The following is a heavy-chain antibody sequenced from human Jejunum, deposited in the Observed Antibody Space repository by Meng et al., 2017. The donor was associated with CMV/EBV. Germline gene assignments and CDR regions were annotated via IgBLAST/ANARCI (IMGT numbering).Heavy chain of an antibody. V-gene: IGHV1-2*02. D-gene: IGHD2-15*01. CDR2: INPDTGSVT. CDR1: TGYY. J-gene: IGHJ4*02. CDR3: TQTSGRNCRSGSCYFFDY. Sequence: TGYYMHGVRQAPGQGLEWMGWINPDTGSVTNSAQKFQGRVTVTSDTSMSTAYMELSSLRSDDTAVYYCTQTSGRNCRSGSCYFFDYWGQGTLVTVSS.